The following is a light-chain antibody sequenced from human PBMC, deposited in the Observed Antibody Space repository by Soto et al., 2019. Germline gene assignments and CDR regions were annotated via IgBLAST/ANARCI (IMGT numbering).Light chain of an antibody. Sequence: QSVLTQPPSVSGAPGQRGTIPCTGSSSNIGAGYDVHWYQQLPGTAPKLLIYANNSRPSGVPDRFSGSKSGTSASLAITGLQAEDEADYYCQSYDSSLSGHVVFGGGTKLTVL. CDR2: ANN. J-gene: IGLJ2*01. CDR1: SSNIGAGYD. CDR3: QSYDSSLSGHVV. V-gene: IGLV1-40*01.